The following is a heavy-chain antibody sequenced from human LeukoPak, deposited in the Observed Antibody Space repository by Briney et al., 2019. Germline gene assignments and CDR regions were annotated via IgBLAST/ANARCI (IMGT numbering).Heavy chain of an antibody. D-gene: IGHD2-15*01. CDR3: AKEIDTLGTNAFDI. CDR2: INEDGGKT. V-gene: IGHV3-43*02. Sequence: PGGSLRLSCAASGFTFSTYWMHWVRQAPGKGLEWVSLINEDGGKTFYADSVRGRFTISRDNSKNSLYLQMNSLRTEDTALYYCAKEIDTLGTNAFDIWGQGTIVTVSS. CDR1: GFTFSTYW. J-gene: IGHJ3*02.